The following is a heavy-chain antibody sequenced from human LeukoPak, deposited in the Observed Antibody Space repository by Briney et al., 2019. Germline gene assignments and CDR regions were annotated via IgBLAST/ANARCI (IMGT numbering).Heavy chain of an antibody. J-gene: IGHJ3*02. D-gene: IGHD1/OR15-1a*01. CDR3: ASGNREAAFDI. V-gene: IGHV3-66*02. CDR1: GFAVSSNY. CDR2: IYSGGST. Sequence: PGGSLRLSCAVSGFAVSSNYMSWVRQAPGKGLEWVSVIYSGGSTYYADSVKGRFTISRDNSKNTLYLQMNSLRAEDTAVYYCASGNREAAFDIWGQGTMVTVSS.